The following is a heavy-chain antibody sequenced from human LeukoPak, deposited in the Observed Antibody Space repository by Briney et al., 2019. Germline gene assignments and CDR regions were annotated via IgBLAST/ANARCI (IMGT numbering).Heavy chain of an antibody. J-gene: IGHJ5*02. CDR2: IVVGSGNT. V-gene: IGHV1-58*02. Sequence: TSVKVSCKASGFTFTSSAMQWVRQARGQRLEWIGWIVVGSGNTNYAQKFQERVTITRDMSTSTAYMELSSLRSEDTAVYYCAAGGVGTYYDFWSGYYPRLGDNWFDPWGQGTLVTVSS. CDR3: AAGGVGTYYDFWSGYYPRLGDNWFDP. D-gene: IGHD3-3*01. CDR1: GFTFTSSA.